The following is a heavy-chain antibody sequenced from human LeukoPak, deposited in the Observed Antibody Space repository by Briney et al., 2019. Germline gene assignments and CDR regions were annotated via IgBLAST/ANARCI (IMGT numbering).Heavy chain of an antibody. CDR1: GYTFTDYY. D-gene: IGHD6-19*01. V-gene: IGHV1-2*02. CDR2: IHPNSGGT. J-gene: IGHJ1*01. Sequence: GASVKVSCKASGYTFTDYYLHWVRQAPGQGLEWMGWIHPNSGGTNYAQKFHGRVAMTRDTSISTAYMELSSLRSDDTAVYYCARLAAVPGWGQGTLVTVSS. CDR3: ARLAAVPG.